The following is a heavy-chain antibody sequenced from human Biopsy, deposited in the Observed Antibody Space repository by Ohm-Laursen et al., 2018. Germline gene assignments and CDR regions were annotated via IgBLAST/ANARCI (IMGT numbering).Heavy chain of an antibody. CDR1: GDTFSSYE. V-gene: IGHV1-69*13. CDR2: IIPMFGPA. D-gene: IGHD2-2*01. CDR3: ASSNSRTYDV. Sequence: SVKISCKAAGDTFSSYEINWFRQAPGQGLEWMGGIIPMFGPANYAQKFQGRVTITADESTSTAYMELSSLRSEDTAVYYCASSNSRTYDVWGQGTTVTVSS. J-gene: IGHJ6*02.